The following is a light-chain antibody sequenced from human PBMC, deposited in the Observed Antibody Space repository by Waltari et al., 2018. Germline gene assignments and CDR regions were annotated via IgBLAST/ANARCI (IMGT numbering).Light chain of an antibody. Sequence: QTVVTQEPSLSVSPGGTVTLTCGLSSDSVSTTYYPSWYHQAPGQATRTLIFDTNTRSSGVPDRFSGSILDNKAALTITGAQADDESDYYCVLSMGSGIWVFGGGTKLTVL. CDR3: VLSMGSGIWV. CDR2: DTN. J-gene: IGLJ3*02. V-gene: IGLV8-61*01. CDR1: SDSVSTTYY.